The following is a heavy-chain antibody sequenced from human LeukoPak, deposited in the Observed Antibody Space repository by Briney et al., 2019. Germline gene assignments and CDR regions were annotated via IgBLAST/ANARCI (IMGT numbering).Heavy chain of an antibody. CDR3: AKDLGGEIYFGDLFDI. CDR2: IRYDSSNK. V-gene: IGHV3-30*02. CDR1: GVTFTSYS. Sequence: PWGSLRLSCAASGVTFTSYSMCRGRQAPRKRLEWVAFIRYDSSNKYYADSVKSRFTISRDNSTNTLYLQMSSLRAEDTAVYYCAKDLGGEIYFGDLFDIWGQRTMVTVSS. D-gene: IGHD1-26*01. J-gene: IGHJ3*02.